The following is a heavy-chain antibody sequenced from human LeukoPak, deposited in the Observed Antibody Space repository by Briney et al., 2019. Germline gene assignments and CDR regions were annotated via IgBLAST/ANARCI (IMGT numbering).Heavy chain of an antibody. CDR3: ARASTTVPNLLDH. CDR1: GFTFSTYW. Sequence: GGSLRLSCAASGFTFSTYWMHWVRQAPGKGLVWVARIKGDGSSTIYADSVKGRFTISRDNSKNTLYLQTNSLRAEDTAVYYCARASTTVPNLLDHWGRGTLVTVSS. V-gene: IGHV3-74*01. J-gene: IGHJ4*02. CDR2: IKGDGSST. D-gene: IGHD4-17*01.